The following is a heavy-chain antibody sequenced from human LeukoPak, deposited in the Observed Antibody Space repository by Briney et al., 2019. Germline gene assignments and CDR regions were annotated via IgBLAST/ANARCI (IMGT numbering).Heavy chain of an antibody. V-gene: IGHV3-23*01. CDR1: GFTFSNFA. CDR2: MSDSGVSS. Sequence: GGSLRLSCAASGFTFSNFAMSWVRQAPGKGLEWVSGMSDSGVSSYYADSVKGRFTISRDNSKKALYLRMNSLRAEDTAVYYCAKASAGSSWYLGDDYWGQGTLVTVSS. J-gene: IGHJ4*02. CDR3: AKASAGSSWYLGDDY. D-gene: IGHD6-13*01.